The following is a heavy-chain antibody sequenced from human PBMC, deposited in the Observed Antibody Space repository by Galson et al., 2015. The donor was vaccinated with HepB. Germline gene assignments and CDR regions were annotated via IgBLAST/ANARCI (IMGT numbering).Heavy chain of an antibody. J-gene: IGHJ6*02. CDR1: GFTFSSYS. Sequence: SLRLSCAASGFTFSSYSMNWVRQAPGKGLEWVSSISSSSSYIYYADSVKGRFTISRDNAKNSLYLQMNSLRAEDTAVYYCARDNYDILTGYSTYYGMDVWGQGTTVTVSS. D-gene: IGHD3-9*01. CDR2: ISSSSSYI. CDR3: ARDNYDILTGYSTYYGMDV. V-gene: IGHV3-21*01.